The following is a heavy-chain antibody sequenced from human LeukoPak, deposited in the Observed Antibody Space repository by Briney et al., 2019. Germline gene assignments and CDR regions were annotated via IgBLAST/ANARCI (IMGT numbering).Heavy chain of an antibody. D-gene: IGHD3-10*01. CDR3: VRHYGR. Sequence: SETLSLTCTVSGGSIRSSYYYWGWIRQPPGKGLEWIGSIYDSGSTYYNPSLKSRVTISVDTSKNHFYLKLNCVTAGDTAVYYCVRHYGRWGQGTLVTVSS. CDR1: GGSIRSSYYY. CDR2: IYDSGST. V-gene: IGHV4-39*01. J-gene: IGHJ4*02.